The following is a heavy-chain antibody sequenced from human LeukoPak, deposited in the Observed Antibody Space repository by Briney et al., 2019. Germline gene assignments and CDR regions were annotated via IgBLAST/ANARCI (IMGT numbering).Heavy chain of an antibody. D-gene: IGHD2-15*01. J-gene: IGHJ4*02. V-gene: IGHV4-39*07. CDR3: AREVGYCSGGSCYSYFDY. Sequence: SETLSLTCTVSGGSISSSSYYWGWIRQPPGKGLEWIGSIYYSGSANYNPSLKSRVTISVDTSKNQFSLKLSSVTAADTAVYYCAREVGYCSGGSCYSYFDYWGQGTLVTVSS. CDR2: IYYSGSA. CDR1: GGSISSSSYY.